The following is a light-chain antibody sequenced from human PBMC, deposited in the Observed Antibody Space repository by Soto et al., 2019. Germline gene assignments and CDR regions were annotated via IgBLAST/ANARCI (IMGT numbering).Light chain of an antibody. J-gene: IGKJ3*01. V-gene: IGKV3-15*01. Sequence: EVVMTQSPATLSVSPGGGVTLSCRASESVYRNLAWYQQRPGQPPRLLIFHASTRATGVPARFTGSGSGTEFNLTMSSLQSEDFGVYYCQQFNKGPPFTFGPGTKVDFQ. CDR3: QQFNKGPPFT. CDR2: HAS. CDR1: ESVYRN.